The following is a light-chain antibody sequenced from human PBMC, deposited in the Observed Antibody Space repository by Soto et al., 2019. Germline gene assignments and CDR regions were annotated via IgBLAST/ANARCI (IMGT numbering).Light chain of an antibody. CDR3: VLYMGSGISV. V-gene: IGLV8-61*01. CDR2: STN. J-gene: IGLJ3*02. Sequence: VVTQEPSFSVSPGRTVTLTCGLSSGSVSTSYYPSWYQQTPGQAPRTLIYSTNTRSSGVPDRFSGSILGNKAALTITGAQADDESDYYCVLYMGSGISVFGGGTKLPVL. CDR1: SGSVSTSYY.